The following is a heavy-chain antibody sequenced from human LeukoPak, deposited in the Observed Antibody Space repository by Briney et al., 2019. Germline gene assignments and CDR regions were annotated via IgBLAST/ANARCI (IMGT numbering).Heavy chain of an antibody. Sequence: PGGSLRLSSAASGFTFSSYAMHCVRQAPGKGLEWVAVISYDGSNKYYADSVKGRFTISRDNSKNTLYLQMNSLRAEDTAVYYCARAVSYYDYWGQGTLVTVSS. CDR3: ARAVSYYDY. J-gene: IGHJ4*02. CDR1: GFTFSSYA. CDR2: ISYDGSNK. V-gene: IGHV3-30-3*01.